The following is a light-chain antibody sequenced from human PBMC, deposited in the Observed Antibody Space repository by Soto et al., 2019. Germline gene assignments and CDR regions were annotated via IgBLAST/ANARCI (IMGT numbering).Light chain of an antibody. J-gene: IGKJ1*01. V-gene: IGKV1-5*03. CDR3: QQYNGYSRKT. Sequence: DIQMTQSPSTLSASVGDRVTITCRASQSISSWLAWYQQKPGKAPNLLIYKASSLQSGVPSRFSGRGSGTEFSLTISSLQPDDFATYYCQQYNGYSRKTFGQGTKVEI. CDR2: KAS. CDR1: QSISSW.